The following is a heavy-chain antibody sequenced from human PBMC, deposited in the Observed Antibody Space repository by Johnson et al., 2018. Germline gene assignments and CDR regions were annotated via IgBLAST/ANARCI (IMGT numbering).Heavy chain of an antibody. CDR1: GFTFSSYA. Sequence: QVQLVQSGGGVVQPGRSLRLSCAASGFTFSSYAMHWVRQAPGKGLEWVAVISYHGTTKYYADSVKGRFTISRDNSKNTLYLQMNSLRAEDTAVYYCARTSSGYKGAFDIWGQGTMVTVSS. CDR2: ISYHGTTK. CDR3: ARTSSGYKGAFDI. V-gene: IGHV3-30-3*01. D-gene: IGHD3-22*01. J-gene: IGHJ3*02.